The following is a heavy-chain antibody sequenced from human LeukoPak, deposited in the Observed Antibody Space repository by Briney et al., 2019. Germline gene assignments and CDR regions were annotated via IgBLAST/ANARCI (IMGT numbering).Heavy chain of an antibody. V-gene: IGHV1-24*01. CDR1: GYTLTELS. CDR2: FDPEDGET. J-gene: IGHJ4*02. CDR3: ARAMIVVVDDEDFDY. D-gene: IGHD3-22*01. Sequence: GASVKVSCKVSGYTLTELSMHWVRQAPGKGLEWMGGFDPEDGETIYAQKFQGRVTMTEDTSTDTAYMELSSLRSEDTAVYYCARAMIVVVDDEDFDYWGQGTLVTVAS.